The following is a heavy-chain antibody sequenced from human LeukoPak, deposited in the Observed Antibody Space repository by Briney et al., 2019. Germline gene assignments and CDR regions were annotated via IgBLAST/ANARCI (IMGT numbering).Heavy chain of an antibody. J-gene: IGHJ4*02. Sequence: ASVKVSCKASGYTFTSYYMHWVRQAPGQGLEWMGIINPSGGSTSYAQKFQGRVTMTRDMSTSTVYMELSSLRAEDTAVYYCARDWGSCSGGSCFIFDYWGQGTLVTVSS. D-gene: IGHD2-15*01. CDR2: INPSGGST. V-gene: IGHV1-46*01. CDR1: GYTFTSYY. CDR3: ARDWGSCSGGSCFIFDY.